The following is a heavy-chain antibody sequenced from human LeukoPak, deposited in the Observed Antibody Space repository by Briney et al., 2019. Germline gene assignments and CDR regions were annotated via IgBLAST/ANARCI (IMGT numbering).Heavy chain of an antibody. V-gene: IGHV4-4*07. CDR1: GGSISSYY. CDR2: IYTSGST. D-gene: IGHD4-11*01. CDR3: ARERNDYSGLYGMDV. Sequence: PSETLSLTCTVSGGSISSYYWSWLRQPAGKGLEWLGCIYTSGSTNYNPSLKSRVTMSVDTSKNQFSLKLSSVTAADTAVYYCARERNDYSGLYGMDVWGQGTTVTVSS. J-gene: IGHJ6*02.